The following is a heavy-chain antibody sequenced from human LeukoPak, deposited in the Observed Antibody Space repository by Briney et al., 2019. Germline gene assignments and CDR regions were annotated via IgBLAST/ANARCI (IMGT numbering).Heavy chain of an antibody. CDR1: GGSFSGYY. D-gene: IGHD3-3*01. CDR3: AGGATYYDFWSAYYFDY. Sequence: SETLSPTCAVYGGSFSGYYWSWIRQPPGKGLEWIGEINHSGSTNYNPSLKSRVTISVDTSKNQFSLKLSSVTAADTAVYYCAGGATYYDFWSAYYFDYWGQGTLVTVSS. J-gene: IGHJ4*02. V-gene: IGHV4-34*01. CDR2: INHSGST.